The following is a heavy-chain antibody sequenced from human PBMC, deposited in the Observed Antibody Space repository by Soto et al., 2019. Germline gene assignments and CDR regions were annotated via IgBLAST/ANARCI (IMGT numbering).Heavy chain of an antibody. J-gene: IGHJ4*02. V-gene: IGHV4-39*01. Sequence: PSETLSLTCALPAGSISSSSYYWGWIRQPPGKGLEWIGSIYYSGSTYYNPSLKSRVTISVDTSKNQFSLKLSSVTAADTAVYYCARLYGGNLFDYCGQGTLVTXSS. CDR1: AGSISSSSYY. CDR2: IYYSGST. D-gene: IGHD4-17*01. CDR3: ARLYGGNLFDY.